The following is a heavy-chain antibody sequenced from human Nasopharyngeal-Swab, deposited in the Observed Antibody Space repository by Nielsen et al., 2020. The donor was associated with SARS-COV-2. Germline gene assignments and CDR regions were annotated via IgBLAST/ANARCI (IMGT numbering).Heavy chain of an antibody. J-gene: IGHJ4*02. CDR2: ISGDDTST. CDR3: AKATLYDILTGAFDY. V-gene: IGHV3-NL1*01. D-gene: IGHD3-9*01. Sequence: VRQAPGKGLEWVSSISGDDTSTFYADSVKGRFTISRDNSKNTLYLQMNSLRAEDTAVYYCAKATLYDILTGAFDYWGQGTLVTVSS.